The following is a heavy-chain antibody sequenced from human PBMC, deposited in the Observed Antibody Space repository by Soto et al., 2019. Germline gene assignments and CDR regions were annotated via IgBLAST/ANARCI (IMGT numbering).Heavy chain of an antibody. Sequence: EVQLLESGGDLIQPGGSLRLSCAASGFTFSSYPMTWVRQTPGKGLEWVSGVSGSGGNAYYADSVEGRFGISRDNSKNTLWLQMSNLRAEDTAVYYCARGGRFSASRPMGYWCQGTLVIVSS. J-gene: IGHJ4*02. CDR1: GFTFSSYP. CDR2: VSGSGGNA. D-gene: IGHD2-15*01. V-gene: IGHV3-23*01. CDR3: ARGGRFSASRPMGY.